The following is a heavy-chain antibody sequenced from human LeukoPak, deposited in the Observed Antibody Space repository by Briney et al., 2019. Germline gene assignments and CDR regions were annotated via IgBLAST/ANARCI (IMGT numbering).Heavy chain of an antibody. CDR1: GYTFTSYG. CDR2: ISAYNGNT. D-gene: IGHD2-2*01. CDR3: ARGYDIVVVPAAQPTRHYYYYYGMDV. V-gene: IGHV1-18*01. Sequence: AASVKGSCKASGYTFTSYGISWVRQAPGQGLEWMGWISAYNGNTNYAQKLQGRVTMTTDTSTSTAYMELRSLRSDDTAVYYCARGYDIVVVPAAQPTRHYYYYYGMDVWGQGTTVTVSS. J-gene: IGHJ6*02.